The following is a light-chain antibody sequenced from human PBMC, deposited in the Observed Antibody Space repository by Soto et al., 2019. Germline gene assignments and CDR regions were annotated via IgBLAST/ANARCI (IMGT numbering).Light chain of an antibody. Sequence: DIQMTQSPSSLSASVGDSVTITCRASQDISNYLAWFQQKPGKPPKLLIYAASTLESGVPSRFSGGRSGTDFTLTISSLQPEDVETFYCQKYDSLPFTLGPGTKVDIK. CDR2: AAS. CDR3: QKYDSLPFT. J-gene: IGKJ3*01. CDR1: QDISNY. V-gene: IGKV1-27*01.